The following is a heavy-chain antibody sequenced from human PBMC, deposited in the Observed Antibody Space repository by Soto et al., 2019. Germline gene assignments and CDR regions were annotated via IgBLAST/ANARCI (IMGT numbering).Heavy chain of an antibody. CDR1: GFTFSSYA. D-gene: IGHD3-9*01. Sequence: GGSLRLSCAASGFTFSSYAMSWVRQAPGKGLEWVSAISGSGGSTYYADPVKGRFTISRDNSKNTLYLQMNSLRAEDTAVYYCAKDIPSYDILTGYFDYWGQGTLVTVSS. V-gene: IGHV3-23*01. J-gene: IGHJ4*02. CDR3: AKDIPSYDILTGYFDY. CDR2: ISGSGGST.